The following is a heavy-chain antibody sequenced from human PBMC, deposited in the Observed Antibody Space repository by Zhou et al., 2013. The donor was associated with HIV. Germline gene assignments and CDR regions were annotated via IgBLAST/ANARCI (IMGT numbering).Heavy chain of an antibody. J-gene: IGHJ6*03. Sequence: QVQLVQSGAEVRKPGASVKVSCKASGYTFTSYGINWVRQAPGQGLEWMGWISADNGNKKYAQKFQGRVTMTTDTSTNTAYMELRSLRSDDTAVYYCARALSATWIGGGFFYMDVWGKGTTVTVS. CDR2: ISADNGNK. D-gene: IGHD6-25*01. CDR3: ARALSATWIGGGFFYMDV. CDR1: GYTFTSYG. V-gene: IGHV1-18*01.